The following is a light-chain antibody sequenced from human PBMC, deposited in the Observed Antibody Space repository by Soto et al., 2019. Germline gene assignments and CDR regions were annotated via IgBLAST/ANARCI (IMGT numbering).Light chain of an antibody. V-gene: IGKV3-15*01. J-gene: IGKJ4*01. CDR3: QQYNIWPPLT. CDR1: QSVSDN. Sequence: EIVMTQSPATLSVSPGERASLSCRASQSVSDNLAWYQQKPGQAPRLLIYDASTRATGIPARFSGSGSGTEFTLTISSLQSEDFAVYYCQQYNIWPPLTFGGGTKVEIK. CDR2: DAS.